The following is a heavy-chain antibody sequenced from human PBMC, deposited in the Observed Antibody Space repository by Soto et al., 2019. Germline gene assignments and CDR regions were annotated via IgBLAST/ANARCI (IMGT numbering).Heavy chain of an antibody. Sequence: QVQLQESGPGLVKPSQTLSLTCTVSGGSMNSGGYCWNWIRQHPGEGLEWIGCISYCGTTSYNPSLKSRLTISGDTSKNQFSLMLHSVTAADAAVYYCSRGILVWGQGTLISDSS. J-gene: IGHJ4*02. D-gene: IGHD2-15*01. CDR2: ISYCGTT. V-gene: IGHV4-31*03. CDR1: GGSMNSGGYC. CDR3: SRGILV.